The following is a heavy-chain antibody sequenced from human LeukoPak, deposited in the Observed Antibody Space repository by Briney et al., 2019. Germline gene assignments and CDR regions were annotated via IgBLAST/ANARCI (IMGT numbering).Heavy chain of an antibody. CDR2: IYYSGST. CDR1: GGSISSYY. D-gene: IGHD4-11*01. CDR3: ARVLITVTTLGWFDP. Sequence: SETLSLTFTVSGGSISSYYWSWIRQPPGKGLEWIGYIYYSGSTNYNPSLKSRVTISVDTSKNQFSLKLSSVTAADTAVYYCARVLITVTTLGWFDPWGQGTLVTVSS. V-gene: IGHV4-59*08. J-gene: IGHJ5*02.